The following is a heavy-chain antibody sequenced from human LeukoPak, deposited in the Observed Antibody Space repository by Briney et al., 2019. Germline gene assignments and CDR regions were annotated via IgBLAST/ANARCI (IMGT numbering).Heavy chain of an antibody. Sequence: GGSLRLSCAASGLTFINYAMNWVRQAPGKGLEWVSALSFSGLTTYYADSVRGRFTISRDNSKSTLYLQMNSLRAEDTALYYCARPTSGWYAGGFDYWGQGILVTVSS. CDR3: ARPTSGWYAGGFDY. V-gene: IGHV3-23*01. CDR1: GLTFINYA. D-gene: IGHD6-19*01. J-gene: IGHJ4*02. CDR2: LSFSGLTT.